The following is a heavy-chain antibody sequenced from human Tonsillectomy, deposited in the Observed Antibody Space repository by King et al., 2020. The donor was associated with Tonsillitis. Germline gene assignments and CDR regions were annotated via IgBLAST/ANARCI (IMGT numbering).Heavy chain of an antibody. CDR3: TRAMVGRDSSGFYSEPFDY. CDR1: GFTFGDYA. CDR2: IRSKAYGGTT. V-gene: IGHV3-49*04. D-gene: IGHD3-22*01. Sequence: VQLVESGGGLVQPGRSLRLSCTASGFTFGDYAMSWVRQAPGKGLEWVGFIRSKAYGGTTEYAASVKGRFTISRDDSKSIAYLQMNSLKTEDRAVYYCTRAMVGRDSSGFYSEPFDYWGQGTLVTVSS. J-gene: IGHJ4*02.